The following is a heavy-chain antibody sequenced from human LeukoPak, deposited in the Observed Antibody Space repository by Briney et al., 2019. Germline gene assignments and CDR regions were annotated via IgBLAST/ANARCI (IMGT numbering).Heavy chain of an antibody. CDR3: ASAVSTIKDGYNPWRTLDY. CDR1: GFTFSSYA. Sequence: GGSLRLPCAASGFTFSSYAMSWVRQTPGKGLEWVSAISASGGSTYYADSVKGRFTISRDNSKNTLFLQMNSLRAEDTALYYCASAVSTIKDGYNPWRTLDYWGQGTLVTVSS. V-gene: IGHV3-23*01. CDR2: ISASGGST. J-gene: IGHJ4*02. D-gene: IGHD5-24*01.